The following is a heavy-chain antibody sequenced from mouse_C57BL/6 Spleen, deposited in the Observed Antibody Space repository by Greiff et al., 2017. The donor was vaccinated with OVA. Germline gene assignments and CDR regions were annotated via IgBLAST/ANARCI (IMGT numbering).Heavy chain of an antibody. V-gene: IGHV1-69*01. CDR1: GYTFTSYW. J-gene: IGHJ2*01. CDR3: ARFDYESY. D-gene: IGHD2-4*01. CDR2: IDPSDSYT. Sequence: QVQLKQSGAELVMPGASVKLSCKASGYTFTSYWMHWVKQRPGQGLEWIGEIDPSDSYTNYNQKFKGKSTLTVDKSSSTAYLQLSSLTSEDSAVYYCARFDYESYWGQGTTLTVSS.